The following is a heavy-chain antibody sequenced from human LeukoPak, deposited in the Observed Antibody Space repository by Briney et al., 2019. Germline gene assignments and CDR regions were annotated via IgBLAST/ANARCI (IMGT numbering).Heavy chain of an antibody. CDR3: ARVSGGWSQYYYYMDV. CDR1: GYTFTGYY. V-gene: IGHV1-2*02. CDR2: INPNSGGT. J-gene: IGHJ6*03. Sequence: ASVKVSCKASGYTFTGYYMHWVRQAPGQGLEWMGWINPNSGGTNYAQKFQGRVTMTRDTSISTAYMELSRLRSDETAVYYCARVSGGWSQYYYYMDVWGKGTTVTISS. D-gene: IGHD2-15*01.